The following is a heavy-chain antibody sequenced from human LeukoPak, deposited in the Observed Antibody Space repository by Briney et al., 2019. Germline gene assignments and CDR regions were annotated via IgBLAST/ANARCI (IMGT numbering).Heavy chain of an antibody. CDR1: GGSVSSYY. CDR3: ASTYGDYANDAFDI. Sequence: PSETLSLTCTVSGGSVSSYYWSWIRQPPGKGLEWIGEINHSGSTNYNPSLKSRVTISVDTSKNQFSLKLSSVTAADTAVYYCASTYGDYANDAFDIWGQGTMVTVSS. V-gene: IGHV4-34*01. D-gene: IGHD4-17*01. CDR2: INHSGST. J-gene: IGHJ3*02.